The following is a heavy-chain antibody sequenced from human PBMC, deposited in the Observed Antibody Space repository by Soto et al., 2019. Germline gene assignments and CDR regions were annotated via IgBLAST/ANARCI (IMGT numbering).Heavy chain of an antibody. CDR3: ARVTGLRAGAPRTPRYGRGF. D-gene: IGHD3-9*01. CDR2: INPNSGGT. CDR1: GYTFTGYY. V-gene: IGHV1-2*02. J-gene: IGHJ6*02. Sequence: ASVKVSCKASGYTFTGYYMHWVRQAPGQGLEWMGWINPNSGGTNYAQKFQGRVTMTRDTSISTAYMELSRLRSDDTAVYYCARVTGLRAGAPRTPRYGRGFWGQGPTVT.